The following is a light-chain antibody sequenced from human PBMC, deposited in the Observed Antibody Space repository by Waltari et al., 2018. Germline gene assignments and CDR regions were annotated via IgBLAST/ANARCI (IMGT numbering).Light chain of an antibody. Sequence: IVLTQSPGTLSLSPGGRATPSCRASQSVSRSLAWYQQKPGQAPILLIYGASTRATGIPDRFSGSGSGTDFSLTISSLEPEDFAIYFCQHYVRLPATFGQGTKVEIK. V-gene: IGKV3-20*01. CDR1: QSVSRS. J-gene: IGKJ1*01. CDR2: GAS. CDR3: QHYVRLPAT.